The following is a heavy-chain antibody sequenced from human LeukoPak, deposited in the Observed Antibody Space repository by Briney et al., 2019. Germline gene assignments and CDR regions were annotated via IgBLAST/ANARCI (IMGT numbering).Heavy chain of an antibody. Sequence: GGSLRLSCASSGLTFSRYVMGWVRQAPGKGLEWVSTLSASGGSTFYAASVKGRFTVSRDNSKNTLFLQMNTLRAEDTAVYYCATLYGDYNWYFDLWGRGTLVTVAS. D-gene: IGHD4-17*01. J-gene: IGHJ2*01. CDR3: ATLYGDYNWYFDL. CDR2: LSASGGST. V-gene: IGHV3-23*01. CDR1: GLTFSRYV.